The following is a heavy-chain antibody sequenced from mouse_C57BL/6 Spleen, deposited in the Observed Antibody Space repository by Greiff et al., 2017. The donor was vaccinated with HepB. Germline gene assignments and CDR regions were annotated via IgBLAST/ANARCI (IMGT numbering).Heavy chain of an antibody. CDR2: LSGGGGNT. D-gene: IGHD2-5*01. J-gene: IGHJ2*01. CDR1: GFTFSSYT. CDR3: ARHHSNYSFEY. V-gene: IGHV5-9*01. Sequence: EVKLMESGGGLVKPGGSLKLSCAASGFTFSSYTMSWVRQTPEKRLEWVATLSGGGGNTYYPDSVKGRFTISRDNAKNTLYLQMSSLRSEDSALYYWARHHSNYSFEYWGQGTTLTVSS.